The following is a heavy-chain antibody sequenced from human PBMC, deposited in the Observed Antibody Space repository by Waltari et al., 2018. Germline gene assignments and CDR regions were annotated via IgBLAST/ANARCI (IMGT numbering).Heavy chain of an antibody. CDR2: INSDGSST. D-gene: IGHD3-10*01. CDR1: GLTFSSYW. Sequence: EVQLVESGGGFVQPGGSLRLSCAASGLTFSSYWMHWVRQAPGKGLVWVSRINSDGSSTSYADSVKGRFTISRDNAKNKLYLQMNSLRAEDTAVYYCATGSGGDAFDIWGQGTMVTVSS. J-gene: IGHJ3*02. V-gene: IGHV3-74*01. CDR3: ATGSGGDAFDI.